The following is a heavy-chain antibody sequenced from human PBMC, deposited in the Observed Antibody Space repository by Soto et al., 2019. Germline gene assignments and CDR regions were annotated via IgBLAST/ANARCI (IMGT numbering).Heavy chain of an antibody. Sequence: QVQLVQSGAEVKKPGASVKVSCKASGYTFTSYAMHWVRQAPGQRLEWMGWINAGNGNTKYSQKFQGRVTITRDTSASTAYMGLSSLRSEDTAVYYCAKGATVPAAIAYWGQGTLVTVSS. J-gene: IGHJ4*02. CDR3: AKGATVPAAIAY. D-gene: IGHD2-2*02. CDR2: INAGNGNT. V-gene: IGHV1-3*01. CDR1: GYTFTSYA.